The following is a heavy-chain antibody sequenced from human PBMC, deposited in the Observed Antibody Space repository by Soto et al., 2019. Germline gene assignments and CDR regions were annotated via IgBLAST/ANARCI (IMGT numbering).Heavy chain of an antibody. D-gene: IGHD3-10*01. J-gene: IGHJ4*02. V-gene: IGHV4-31*03. CDR3: ARERGPALFDY. CDR1: GGSISSGGYY. Sequence: QVQLQESGPGLVKPSQTLSLTCTVSGGSISSGGYYWSWIRQHPGKGLAWIGYINYSGSTYYNPSLKSRGTFSVGTSKNQFALKLSSVTAADTAVYYSARERGPALFDYWGQGTLVTVSS. CDR2: INYSGST.